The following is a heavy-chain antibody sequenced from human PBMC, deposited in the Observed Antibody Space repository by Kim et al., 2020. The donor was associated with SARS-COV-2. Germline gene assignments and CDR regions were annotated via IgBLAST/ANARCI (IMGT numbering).Heavy chain of an antibody. Sequence: GSTNYADSVKGRFTISRDKSKNTLYLQMNSLRAEDTAVYYCAKETGSGFDYWGQGTLVTVSS. J-gene: IGHJ4*02. CDR3: AKETGSGFDY. D-gene: IGHD3-10*01. CDR2: GST. V-gene: IGHV3-23*01.